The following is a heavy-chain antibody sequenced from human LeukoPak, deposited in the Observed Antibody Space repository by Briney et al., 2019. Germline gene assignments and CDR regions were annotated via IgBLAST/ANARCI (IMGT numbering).Heavy chain of an antibody. Sequence: PETQSLTCTVSGGSISSSSYFWGWIRQPPGKGLEWIGSIYYSGSTYYNPSLKNRVTISVDTSKNQFSLKLSSVTAADTAVYYCARLVRFTMVRGAHFDYWGQGTLVTASS. CDR2: IYYSGST. CDR1: GGSISSSSYF. CDR3: ARLVRFTMVRGAHFDY. V-gene: IGHV4-39*01. D-gene: IGHD3-10*01. J-gene: IGHJ4*02.